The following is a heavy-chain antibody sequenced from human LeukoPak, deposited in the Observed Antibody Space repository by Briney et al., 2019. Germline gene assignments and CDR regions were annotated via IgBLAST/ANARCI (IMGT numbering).Heavy chain of an antibody. D-gene: IGHD3-22*01. CDR2: IYHSGST. V-gene: IGHV4-38-2*02. Sequence: SETLSLTCTVSGYSISSGYYWGWIRQPPGKGLEWIGSIYHSGSTYYNPSLKSRVTISVDTSKNQFSLKLSSVTAADTAAYYCARVPFPYYDSSGYYFYFDYWGQGTLVTVSS. CDR1: GYSISSGYY. CDR3: ARVPFPYYDSSGYYFYFDY. J-gene: IGHJ4*02.